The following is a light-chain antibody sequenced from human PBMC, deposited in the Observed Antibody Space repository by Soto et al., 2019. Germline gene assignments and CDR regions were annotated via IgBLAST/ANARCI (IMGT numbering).Light chain of an antibody. CDR1: QSINSN. CDR3: QQYSNWPPMYT. Sequence: EIVMTQSPATLSVSPGERATLSCRASQSINSNLAWYQQKPGQAPRLLIYSASTRATGVPARFSGSESGTEFTLTISSPQSEDFAVYYCQQYSNWPPMYTFGQGTKLEIK. CDR2: SAS. V-gene: IGKV3-15*01. J-gene: IGKJ2*01.